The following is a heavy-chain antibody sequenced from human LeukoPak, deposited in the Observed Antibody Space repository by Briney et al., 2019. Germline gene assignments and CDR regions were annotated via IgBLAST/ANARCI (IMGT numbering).Heavy chain of an antibody. J-gene: IGHJ4*02. D-gene: IGHD6-13*01. CDR1: GFTFDDYG. CDR2: INWNGGST. CDR3: ASAYISSWLPTGKFDY. V-gene: IGHV3-20*04. Sequence: GGSLRLSCAASGFTFDDYGMSWVRQAPGKGLEWVSGINWNGGSTGYADSVKGRFTISRDNAKNTLYLQMNSLRAEDTAVYYCASAYISSWLPTGKFDYWGQGTLVTVSS.